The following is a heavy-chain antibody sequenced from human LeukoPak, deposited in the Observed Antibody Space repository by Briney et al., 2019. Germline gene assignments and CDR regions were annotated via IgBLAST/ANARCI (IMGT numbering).Heavy chain of an antibody. CDR3: ARGPRGGSPDY. D-gene: IGHD1-26*01. V-gene: IGHV1-8*03. CDR1: GGTFSSYA. CDR2: MNPNSGNT. J-gene: IGHJ4*02. Sequence: ASVKVSCKASGGTFSSYAISWVRQATGQGLEWMGWMNPNSGNTGYAQKFQGRVTITRNTSISTAYMELSSLRSEDTAVYYCARGPRGGSPDYWGQGTLVTVSS.